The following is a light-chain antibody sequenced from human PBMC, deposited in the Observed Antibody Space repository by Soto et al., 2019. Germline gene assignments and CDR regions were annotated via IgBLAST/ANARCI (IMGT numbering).Light chain of an antibody. CDR2: DTS. CDR3: HQRSNWPWT. V-gene: IGKV3-11*01. Sequence: EIVLTQSPATLSLSPGERATLSRRASQSVSSSLAWYQQKPGQAPRLLIYDTSNRATGIPARFSGSGSGTDFTLTISSLEPEDFAVYYCHQRSNWPWTFGQGTKVDIK. J-gene: IGKJ1*01. CDR1: QSVSSS.